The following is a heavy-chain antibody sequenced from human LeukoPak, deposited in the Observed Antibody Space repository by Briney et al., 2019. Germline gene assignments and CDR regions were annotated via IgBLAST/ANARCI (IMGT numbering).Heavy chain of an antibody. J-gene: IGHJ4*02. CDR2: ISAYNGNT. V-gene: IGHV1-18*01. CDR3: VRSDYYYDSSGPVWDFDY. Sequence: ASVKVSCKASGYTFTSYGISWVRQAPGQGLEWMGWISAYNGNTNYAQKLQGRVTMTTDTSTSTAYMELRSLRSDDTAVYYCVRSDYYYDSSGPVWDFDYWGQGTLVTVSS. CDR1: GYTFTSYG. D-gene: IGHD3-22*01.